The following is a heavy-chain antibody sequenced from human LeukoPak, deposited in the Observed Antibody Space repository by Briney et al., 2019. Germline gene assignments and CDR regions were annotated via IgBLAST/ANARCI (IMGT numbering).Heavy chain of an antibody. CDR3: ARDLPPYYFDY. CDR1: GGIFSSYA. CDR2: IIPILGIA. Sequence: SVKVSFKASGGIFSSYAVSWVRQAPGQGLEWMGRIIPILGIANYAQKFQGRVTITADKSTSTAYMDLSSLRSEDTAVYYCARDLPPYYFDYWGQGTLVTVSS. V-gene: IGHV1-69*04. J-gene: IGHJ4*02.